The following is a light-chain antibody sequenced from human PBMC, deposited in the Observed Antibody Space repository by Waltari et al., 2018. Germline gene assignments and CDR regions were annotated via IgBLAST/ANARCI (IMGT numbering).Light chain of an antibody. CDR3: QSYDGGIWV. V-gene: IGLV6-57*04. J-gene: IGLJ3*02. CDR2: EDD. Sequence: FMLTQPHSVSESPGKTVTISCTRNSGSIGRNYVHWYHQRPGGAPTIVIFEDDQRPSGVPDRFSGSIDSASNSASLTLSGLEIEDECDYYCQSYDGGIWVFGGGTRLTVL. CDR1: SGSIGRNY.